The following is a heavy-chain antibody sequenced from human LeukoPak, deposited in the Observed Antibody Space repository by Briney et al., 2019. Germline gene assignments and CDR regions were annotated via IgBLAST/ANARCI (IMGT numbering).Heavy chain of an antibody. CDR3: ARMSYYDSSGDNWFDP. J-gene: IGHJ5*02. D-gene: IGHD3-22*01. CDR1: GYTFTSYG. Sequence: ASVKVSCKASGYTFTSYGISWVRQAPGQGLEWMGWISAYNGNTKYAQKFQGRVTMTTDTSTSTAYMELRSLRSEDTAVYYCARMSYYDSSGDNWFDPWGQGTLVTVSS. V-gene: IGHV1-18*01. CDR2: ISAYNGNT.